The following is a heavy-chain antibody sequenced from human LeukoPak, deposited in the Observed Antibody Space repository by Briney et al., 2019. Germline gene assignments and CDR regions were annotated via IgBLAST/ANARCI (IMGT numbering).Heavy chain of an antibody. CDR1: GLTFSSSGLTFSNSG. Sequence: GGSLRLSCATSGLTFSSSGLTFSNSGMHWVRQAPGKGLEWVAMIWSDGSNKYYADSVKGRFTISRDNSKNTLYLQMNSLRAEDTAVYYCARDKGVRFLDYWGQGTLVTVSS. CDR3: ARDKGVRFLDY. CDR2: IWSDGSNK. J-gene: IGHJ4*02. D-gene: IGHD4-17*01. V-gene: IGHV3-33*01.